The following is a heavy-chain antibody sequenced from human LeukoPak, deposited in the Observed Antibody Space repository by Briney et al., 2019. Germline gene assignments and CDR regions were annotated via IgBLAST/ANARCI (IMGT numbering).Heavy chain of an antibody. Sequence: PGGSLRLSCAASGFTFSSYEMNWVRQAPGKGLEWVSYISCSGSTIYYADSVKGRFTISRDNAKNSLYLQMNSLRAEDTAVYYCARLKLSGGYYHYSDFLDYWGQGTLVTVSS. CDR1: GFTFSSYE. CDR3: ARLKLSGGYYHYSDFLDY. V-gene: IGHV3-48*03. J-gene: IGHJ4*02. D-gene: IGHD3-22*01. CDR2: ISCSGSTI.